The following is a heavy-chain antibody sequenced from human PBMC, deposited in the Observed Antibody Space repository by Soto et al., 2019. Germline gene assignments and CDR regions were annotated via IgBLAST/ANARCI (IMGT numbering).Heavy chain of an antibody. Sequence: ASVKVSCKASGYTFTCYYMHWVRQAPGQGLEWMGWINPNSGGTNYAQKFQGWVTMTRDTSISTAYMELSRLRSDDTAVYYCARDSHPAQYYYDSSGYYSSWFDPWGQGTLVTVSS. D-gene: IGHD3-22*01. CDR1: GYTFTCYY. J-gene: IGHJ5*02. V-gene: IGHV1-2*04. CDR2: INPNSGGT. CDR3: ARDSHPAQYYYDSSGYYSSWFDP.